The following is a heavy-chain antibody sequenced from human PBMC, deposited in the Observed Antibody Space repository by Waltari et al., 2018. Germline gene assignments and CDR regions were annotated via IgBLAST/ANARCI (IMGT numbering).Heavy chain of an antibody. CDR2: ISGSGGST. J-gene: IGHJ4*02. Sequence: EVQLLESGGGLVQPGGSLRLSCAASGFPFSSSALSWVRQAPGKGLEWVSAISGSGGSTYYADSVKGRFTISRDNSKNTLYLQMNSLRAEDTAVYYCAKDLLRFGERGGIDYWGQGTLVTVSS. CDR1: GFPFSSSA. V-gene: IGHV3-23*01. D-gene: IGHD3-10*01. CDR3: AKDLLRFGERGGIDY.